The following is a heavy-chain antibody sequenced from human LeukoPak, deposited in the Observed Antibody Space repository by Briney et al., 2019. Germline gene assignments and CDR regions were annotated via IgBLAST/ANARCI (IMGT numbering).Heavy chain of an antibody. D-gene: IGHD6-19*01. J-gene: IGHJ4*02. V-gene: IGHV3-23*01. CDR3: AYIYSIGWWPPLDY. CDR2: ISGSGGST. CDR1: GFTFSSYA. Sequence: PGGSLRLSCAASGFTFSSYAMSWVRQAPGKGLEWVSAISGSGGSTYYADSVKGRFTISRDNSKNTLYLQMNSLRAEDTAVYYCAYIYSIGWWPPLDYWGQGTLVTVSS.